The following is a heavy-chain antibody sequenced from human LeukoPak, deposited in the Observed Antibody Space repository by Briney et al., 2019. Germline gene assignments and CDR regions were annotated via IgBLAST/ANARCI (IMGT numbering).Heavy chain of an antibody. Sequence: SETLSLTCAVYGGSFSGYYWSWIRQPPGKGREWIGEINHSGSTNYNPSLKSRVTISVDTSKNQFSLKLSSVTAADTAVYYCARGRVPAAEYYFDYWGQGTLVTVSS. D-gene: IGHD2-2*01. CDR3: ARGRVPAAEYYFDY. J-gene: IGHJ4*02. V-gene: IGHV4-34*01. CDR1: GGSFSGYY. CDR2: INHSGST.